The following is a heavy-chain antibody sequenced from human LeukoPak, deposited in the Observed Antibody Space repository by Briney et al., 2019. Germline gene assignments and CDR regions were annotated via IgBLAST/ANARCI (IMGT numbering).Heavy chain of an antibody. CDR2: ISGSGGTT. V-gene: IGHV3-23*01. CDR3: ARETGYSTSWYAYYFDY. CDR1: GFTFSSYA. D-gene: IGHD6-13*01. Sequence: GGSLRLSCAASGFTFSSYAMSWVRQAPGKGLEWVLAISGSGGTTHYADSVKGRFTISRDNSKNTLYLQMNSLRVEDTAMYYCARETGYSTSWYAYYFDYWGQGTLVTVAS. J-gene: IGHJ4*02.